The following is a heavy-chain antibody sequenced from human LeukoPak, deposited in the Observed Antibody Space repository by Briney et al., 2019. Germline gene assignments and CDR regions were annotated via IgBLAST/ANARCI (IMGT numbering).Heavy chain of an antibody. J-gene: IGHJ4*02. CDR2: INPNSGGT. D-gene: IGHD6-19*01. CDR1: GYTFTGYY. Sequence: ASVKVSCKASGYTFTGYYMHWVRQAPGQGLEWMGWINPNSGGTNYAQKFQGRVTMTRDTSISTAYMELSRLRSDDTAVYYCARGGKPWLVTSLFDYWGQGTLVTVSS. CDR3: ARGGKPWLVTSLFDY. V-gene: IGHV1-2*02.